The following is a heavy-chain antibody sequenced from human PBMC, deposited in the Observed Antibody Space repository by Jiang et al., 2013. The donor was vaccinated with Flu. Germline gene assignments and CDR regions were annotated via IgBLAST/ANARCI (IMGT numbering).Heavy chain of an antibody. CDR2: INHSGST. V-gene: IGHV4-34*01. Sequence: LLKPSETLSLTCAVYGGSFSGYYWSWIRQPPGKGLEWIGEINHSGSTNYNPSLKSRVTISVHTSKNQFSLKLSSVTAADTAVYYCARAVNPPRRYYYDSSGYYDDYWGQGTLVTVSS. CDR1: GGSFSGYY. D-gene: IGHD3-22*01. CDR3: ARAVNPPRRYYYDSSGYYDDY. J-gene: IGHJ4*02.